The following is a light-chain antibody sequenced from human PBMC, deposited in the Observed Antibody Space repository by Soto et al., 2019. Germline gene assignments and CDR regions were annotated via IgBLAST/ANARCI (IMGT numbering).Light chain of an antibody. CDR3: CSYAGSSTFHYV. CDR2: EGS. Sequence: QSALTQPASVSGSPGQSITISCTGTSSDVGSYNLVSWYQQHPGKAPKLMIYEGSKRPSGVSNRFSGSKSGNTASLTISGLQAEAEADYYCCSYAGSSTFHYVFGTGTKVTVL. J-gene: IGLJ1*01. V-gene: IGLV2-23*03. CDR1: SSDVGSYNL.